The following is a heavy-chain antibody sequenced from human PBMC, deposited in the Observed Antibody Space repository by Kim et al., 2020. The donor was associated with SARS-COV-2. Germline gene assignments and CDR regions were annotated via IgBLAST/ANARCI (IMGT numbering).Heavy chain of an antibody. D-gene: IGHD3-22*01. CDR1: GGSISNYY. CDR3: ARVGRGDDTSGYPDY. V-gene: IGHV4-59*01. Sequence: SETLSLTCTVSGGSISNYYWSWIRQPPGKGLEWIAYINYSGSTNYNPSLKSRVTISVDTSKNQFSLKLSSVTAADTAVYYCARVGRGDDTSGYPDYWGQGTLVSVSS. J-gene: IGHJ4*02. CDR2: INYSGST.